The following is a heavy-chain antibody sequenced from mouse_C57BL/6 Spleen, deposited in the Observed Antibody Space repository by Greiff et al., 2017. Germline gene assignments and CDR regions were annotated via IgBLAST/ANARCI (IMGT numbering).Heavy chain of an antibody. CDR2: IYPRDGST. J-gene: IGHJ1*03. CDR1: GYTFTSYD. CDR3: SKWGSTTVVARYFDV. D-gene: IGHD1-1*01. Sequence: QVQLQQSGPELVKPGASVKLSCKASGYTFTSYDINWVKQRPGQGLEWIGWIYPRDGSTKYNEKFKGKATLTVDTSSSTADMELHILTAEYSAVYFCSKWGSTTVVARYFDVWGTGTTVTVSS. V-gene: IGHV1-85*01.